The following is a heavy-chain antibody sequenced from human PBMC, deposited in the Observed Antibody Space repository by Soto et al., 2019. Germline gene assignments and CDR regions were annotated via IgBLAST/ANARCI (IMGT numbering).Heavy chain of an antibody. CDR1: GGAVSSGSYY. J-gene: IGHJ3*02. Sequence: QVQLQESGPGLVKPSETLSLTCTVSGGAVSSGSYYWPWIRQSPGKGLEWVGYIYYNGATSYNPSLKSRVTISRDTSKNQCSLKLTSVTAADTAVYYCARNDAACDIWGQGTMVSVSS. CDR3: ARNDAACDI. V-gene: IGHV4-61*01. CDR2: IYYNGAT.